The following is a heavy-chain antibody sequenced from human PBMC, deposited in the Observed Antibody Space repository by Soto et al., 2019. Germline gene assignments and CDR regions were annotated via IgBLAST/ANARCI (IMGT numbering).Heavy chain of an antibody. Sequence: GGPLRLSCAASGFTFSDNYMSWIRQAPGKGLEWVSYISSSGDTMYYADSVKGRFSISRDSAKTSLYLQMNSLRAEDAAVYYCAREYGYGWYYFDYWGQGTLVTVSS. J-gene: IGHJ4*02. D-gene: IGHD6-19*01. V-gene: IGHV3-11*01. CDR2: ISSSGDTM. CDR3: AREYGYGWYYFDY. CDR1: GFTFSDNY.